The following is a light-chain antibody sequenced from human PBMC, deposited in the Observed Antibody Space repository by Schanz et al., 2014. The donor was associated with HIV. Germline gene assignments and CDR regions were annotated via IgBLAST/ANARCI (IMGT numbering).Light chain of an antibody. J-gene: IGLJ3*02. Sequence: QSALTQPASVSGSPGQSITIPCTGTSSDVGGYNYLAWYQQHPGKAPKLMIYDVSDRPSGVSNRFSGSKSGNTASLSIFGLQAEDEADYYCSSYTTNGTWLFGGGTKLTVL. CDR2: DVS. CDR1: SSDVGGYNY. V-gene: IGLV2-14*03. CDR3: SSYTTNGTWL.